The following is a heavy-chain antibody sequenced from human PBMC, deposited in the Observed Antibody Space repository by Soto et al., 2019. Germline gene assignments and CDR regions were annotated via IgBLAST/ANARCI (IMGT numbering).Heavy chain of an antibody. J-gene: IGHJ3*02. Sequence: SSETLSLTCTVSGGSISSYYWSWIRQPPGKGLEWIGYIYYSGSTNYNPSLKSRVTISVDTSKNQFSLKLSSVTAADTAVYYCARVRPKEAFDIWGQGTMVTV. CDR1: GGSISSYY. V-gene: IGHV4-59*01. CDR2: IYYSGST. CDR3: ARVRPKEAFDI.